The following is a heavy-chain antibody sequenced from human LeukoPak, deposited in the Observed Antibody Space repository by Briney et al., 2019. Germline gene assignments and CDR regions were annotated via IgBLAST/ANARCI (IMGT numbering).Heavy chain of an antibody. CDR1: GGSFSGYY. V-gene: IGHV4-34*01. CDR3: ARPTRYSYGYSI. J-gene: IGHJ4*02. Sequence: SETLSLTCAVYGGSFSGYYWSWIRQPPGKGLEWIGEINHSGSTNYNPSLKSRVTISVDTSKNQFSLKLSSVTAADTAVYYCARPTRYSYGYSIWGQGTLVTVSS. D-gene: IGHD5-18*01. CDR2: INHSGST.